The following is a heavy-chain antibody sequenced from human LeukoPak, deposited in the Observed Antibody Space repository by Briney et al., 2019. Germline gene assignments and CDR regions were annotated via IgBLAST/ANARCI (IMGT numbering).Heavy chain of an antibody. V-gene: IGHV4-59*08. CDR2: IYYSGST. Sequence: SETLSLTCTVSGGSISSNYWSWIRQPPGKGLEWIGYIYYSGSTNYNPSLKSRATISVGTSKNQFSLKLSSVTAADTAVYYCARRPPMVDFDLWGRGTLVTVSS. J-gene: IGHJ2*01. CDR3: ARRPPMVDFDL. CDR1: GGSISSNY. D-gene: IGHD2-15*01.